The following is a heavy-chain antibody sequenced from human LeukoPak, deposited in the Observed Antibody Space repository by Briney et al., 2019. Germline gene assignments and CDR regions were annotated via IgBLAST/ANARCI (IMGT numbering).Heavy chain of an antibody. CDR2: ISGSGGST. V-gene: IGHV3-23*01. Sequence: GGSLRLSCAASGFTFSNYAMSWVRQAPGKGLEWVSTISGSGGSTYYADSVKGRFTISRDNSKDTLFLQMDSLRVEDTAVYYCATFCSGGDCYSFAPWGQGTLVTVSS. D-gene: IGHD2-15*01. CDR3: ATFCSGGDCYSFAP. J-gene: IGHJ5*02. CDR1: GFTFSNYA.